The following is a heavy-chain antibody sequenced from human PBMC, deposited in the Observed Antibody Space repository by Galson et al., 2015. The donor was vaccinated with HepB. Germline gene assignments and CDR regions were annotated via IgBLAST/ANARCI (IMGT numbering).Heavy chain of an antibody. V-gene: IGHV3-23*01. CDR1: GFTFSGSA. CDR3: AKAPVLSNPSMIVVVIGAFDI. CDR2: ISGSGGST. Sequence: SLRLSCAASGFTFSGSAMHWVRQAPGKGLEWVSAISGSGGSTYYADSVKGRFTISRDNSKNTLYLQMNSLRAEDTAVYYCAKAPVLSNPSMIVVVIGAFDIWGQGTMVTVSS. J-gene: IGHJ3*02. D-gene: IGHD3-22*01.